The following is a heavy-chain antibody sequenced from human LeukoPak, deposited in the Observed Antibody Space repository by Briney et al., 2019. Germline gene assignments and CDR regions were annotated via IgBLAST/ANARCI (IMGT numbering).Heavy chain of an antibody. Sequence: SETLSLTCTVSGGSISSSSYYWGWIRQPPGKGLEWIGSIYHSGSTYYNPSLKSRVTISVDTSKSQFSLKLSSATAADTAVYYCAKSASEGSGYSNFDYWAQGTLVTVSS. D-gene: IGHD3-22*01. CDR1: GGSISSSSYY. V-gene: IGHV4-39*07. CDR3: AKSASEGSGYSNFDY. J-gene: IGHJ4*02. CDR2: IYHSGST.